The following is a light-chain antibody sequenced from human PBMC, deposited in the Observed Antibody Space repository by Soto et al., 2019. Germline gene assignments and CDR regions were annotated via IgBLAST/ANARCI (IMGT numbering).Light chain of an antibody. V-gene: IGLV2-14*01. CDR3: YSYTTSSTYV. CDR2: DVS. CDR1: SSDVGGYNY. Sequence: QSALTQPASVSGFPGQSITISCTGTSSDVGGYNYVSWYQQHPAKVPKLMIYDVSNRPSGVSDRFSGSKSGNTASLTISGLQAEDEADYYCYSYTTSSTYVFGTGTKLTVL. J-gene: IGLJ1*01.